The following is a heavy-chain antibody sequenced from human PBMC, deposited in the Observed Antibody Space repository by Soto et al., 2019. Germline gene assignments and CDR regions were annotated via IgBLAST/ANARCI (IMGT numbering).Heavy chain of an antibody. Sequence: EVQLLESGGGLVQPGGSLRLSCAASGFTFSSYAMSWVRQAPGKGLEWVSAISGSGGGTYYADSVKGRFTVSRDNSKNTLYLQMNSLRAEDTAVYYCVNRAAEESWCSSATCFLIAFDIWGQGTMVTVSS. J-gene: IGHJ3*02. CDR2: ISGSGGGT. D-gene: IGHD2-2*01. CDR3: VNRAAEESWCSSATCFLIAFDI. V-gene: IGHV3-23*01. CDR1: GFTFSSYA.